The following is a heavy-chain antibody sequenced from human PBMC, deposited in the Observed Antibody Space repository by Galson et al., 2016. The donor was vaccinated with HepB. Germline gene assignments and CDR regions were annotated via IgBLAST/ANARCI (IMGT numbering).Heavy chain of an antibody. Sequence: QSGAEVTKPGESLKISCKASGYIFTTYWIAWVRQMPGKGLEWMGIIYPGNSDIKYSPSFQGQVTISADKSITTAYLRWSSLKASDTAMYYCGRQPHYDILTGYWFDSWGQGTLVTVSS. D-gene: IGHD3-9*01. CDR2: IYPGNSDI. J-gene: IGHJ5*01. CDR3: GRQPHYDILTGYWFDS. V-gene: IGHV5-51*01. CDR1: GYIFTTYW.